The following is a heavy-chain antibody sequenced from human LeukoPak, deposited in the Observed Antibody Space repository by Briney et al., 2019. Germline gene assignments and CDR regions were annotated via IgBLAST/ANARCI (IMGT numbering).Heavy chain of an antibody. CDR2: IYSNGST. CDR3: ARDAPYIVRGVILYYMDV. Sequence: KPSETLSLTCTVSDGSIRSHYWSWIRQPAGKGVEWIGRIYSNGSTNYNPSLKSRVTISLDKSKNQFSLKLTSVTAADTAVFYCARDAPYIVRGVILYYMDVWGKGTTVTVSS. V-gene: IGHV4-4*07. CDR1: DGSIRSHY. J-gene: IGHJ6*03. D-gene: IGHD3-10*01.